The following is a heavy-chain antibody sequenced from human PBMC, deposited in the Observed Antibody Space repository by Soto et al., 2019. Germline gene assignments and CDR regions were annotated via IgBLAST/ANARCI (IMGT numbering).Heavy chain of an antibody. J-gene: IGHJ5*02. V-gene: IGHV3-72*01. CDR2: SRNRAKKYTT. Sequence: PGGSLRLSCVGSGFTFSDHYMDWVRQAPGKGLEWVGRSRNRAKKYTTDFAASVRGRFTISRDDSKKSVFLQMNSLETEDTAVYYCVRITGDRNWFDPWGQGTLGTSPQ. CDR3: VRITGDRNWFDP. D-gene: IGHD1-20*01. CDR1: GFTFSDHY.